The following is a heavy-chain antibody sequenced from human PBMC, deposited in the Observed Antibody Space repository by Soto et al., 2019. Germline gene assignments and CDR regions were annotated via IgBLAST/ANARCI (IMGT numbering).Heavy chain of an antibody. CDR2: IIPIFGTP. V-gene: IGHV1-69*13. D-gene: IGHD2-2*01. CDR1: GGTFTNYA. CDR3: ARERSVGYCITTTCPKPFYYYAMDV. Sequence: GASVKVSCKASGGTFTNYAFSWVRQAPGQGLEWMGGIIPIFGTPDYAQKFQGRVTITADESTRTASMELSSLGSDDTAVYYCARERSVGYCITTTCPKPFYYYAMDVWCQGTTVTVSS. J-gene: IGHJ6*02.